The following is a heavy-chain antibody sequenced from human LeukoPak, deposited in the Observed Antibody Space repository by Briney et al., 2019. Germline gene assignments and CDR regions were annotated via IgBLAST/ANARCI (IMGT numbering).Heavy chain of an antibody. V-gene: IGHV3-15*05. Sequence: GGSLRLSCAASGFTFSNAWMSWVRQAPGKGLEWVGRIKSKTDGGTTDYAAPVKGRFTISRDNSGNTLYLQMNSLTAEDTAVYYCVRDWSARYFDYWGQGILVTVSS. J-gene: IGHJ4*02. D-gene: IGHD6-6*01. CDR3: VRDWSARYFDY. CDR2: IKSKTDGGTT. CDR1: GFTFSNAW.